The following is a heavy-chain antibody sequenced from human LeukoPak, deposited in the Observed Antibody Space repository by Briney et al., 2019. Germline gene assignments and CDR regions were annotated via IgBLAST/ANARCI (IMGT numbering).Heavy chain of an antibody. J-gene: IGHJ4*02. V-gene: IGHV4-39*01. CDR2: MYNSGST. CDR1: GDSISGSSYY. CDR3: AQASVGGYPIDY. Sequence: SETLSLTCTVSGDSISGSSYYWGWIRQPPGKGLEWIASMYNSGSTYYNPSLKSRVTISVDTSKNQFSLKLSSVTAADTAVYYCAQASVGGYPIDYWGQGTLVTVSS. D-gene: IGHD1-26*01.